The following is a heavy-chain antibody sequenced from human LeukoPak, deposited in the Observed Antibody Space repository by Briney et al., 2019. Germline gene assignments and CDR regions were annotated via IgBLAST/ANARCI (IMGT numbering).Heavy chain of an antibody. CDR2: ISYDGSNK. CDR1: GFTFSSYA. CDR3: AREPEITMIIAVIGGPLDY. D-gene: IGHD3-22*01. V-gene: IGHV3-30*04. J-gene: IGHJ4*02. Sequence: PGGSLRLSCAASGFTFSSYAMHWVRQAPGKGLEWVAVISYDGSNKYYADSVKGRFTISRDNRKNTLYLQMNSLRAEDTAVYYCAREPEITMIIAVIGGPLDYWGQGTLVTVSS.